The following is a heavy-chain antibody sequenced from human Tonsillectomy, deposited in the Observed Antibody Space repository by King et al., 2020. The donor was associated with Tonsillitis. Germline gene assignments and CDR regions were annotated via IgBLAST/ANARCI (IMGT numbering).Heavy chain of an antibody. Sequence: VQLQESGPGLVKTSETLSLTCTCSGGSISSYYWSWIRQPPGEGLEWIGDIYYSGGTNYNPSLKSRVTISVDTSKNQFSLKLSSVTAADTAVYYCARDRGYEFDYWGQGTLVTVSS. CDR3: ARDRGYEFDY. V-gene: IGHV4-59*01. CDR1: GGSISSYY. CDR2: IYYSGGT. D-gene: IGHD5-12*01. J-gene: IGHJ4*02.